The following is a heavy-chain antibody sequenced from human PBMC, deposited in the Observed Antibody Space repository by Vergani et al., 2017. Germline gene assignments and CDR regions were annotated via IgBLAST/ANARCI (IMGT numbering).Heavy chain of an antibody. D-gene: IGHD6-13*01. J-gene: IGHJ4*02. CDR1: GFTFSSYA. V-gene: IGHV3-23*03. Sequence: EVQLLESGGGLVQPGGSLRLSCAASGFTFSSYAMSWVRQAPGKGLEWVSVIFSGGSSTYYADSVKGRFTISRDTSTNTLYLQMNSLRAEDTAVYYCAKTRVSSRGELDYWGQGTLVTVSS. CDR2: IFSGGSST. CDR3: AKTRVSSRGELDY.